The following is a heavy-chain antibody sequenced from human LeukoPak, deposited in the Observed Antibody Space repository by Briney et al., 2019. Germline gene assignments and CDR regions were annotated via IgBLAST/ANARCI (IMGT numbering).Heavy chain of an antibody. CDR1: GYTFTRYF. CDR2: ITPSGGST. D-gene: IGHD4-23*01. V-gene: IGHV1-46*01. Sequence: GASVKVSCKASGYTFTRYFMHWVRQAPGQGLGWMGIITPSGGSTDYAQKFQGRVTMTRDTSTNTVYMELSSLRSEDTAVYYCARVGDYGGNGYWGQGTLVTVSS. J-gene: IGHJ4*02. CDR3: ARVGDYGGNGY.